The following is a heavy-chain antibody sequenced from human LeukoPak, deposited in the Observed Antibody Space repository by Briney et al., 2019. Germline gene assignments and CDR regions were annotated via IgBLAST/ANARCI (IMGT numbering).Heavy chain of an antibody. CDR2: IKHDGNEK. J-gene: IGHJ4*02. CDR3: ARGYFDY. D-gene: IGHD1-14*01. Sequence: GGSLRLSCAASGFTFSDYWMQWVRQAPGKGLEWVANIKHDGNEKYYVDSVKGRFTISRDNAKNSLFLQMNSLRADDTAVYHCARGYFDYWGQGTLVTVSS. V-gene: IGHV3-7*03. CDR1: GFTFSDYW.